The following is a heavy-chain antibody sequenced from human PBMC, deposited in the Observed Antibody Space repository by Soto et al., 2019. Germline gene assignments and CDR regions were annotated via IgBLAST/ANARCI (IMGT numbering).Heavy chain of an antibody. Sequence: EVQLVESGGGLVQPGGSLRLSCAASGFTFSDHNFNWVRQAPGKGLEWVSYISYSGGTIHYADSVKGRFTISRDNAENSLYLQMNSLRAEDTALDYCARLSPNYYYYYMDVWGKGTTVTVSS. CDR2: ISYSGGTI. CDR3: ARLSPNYYYYYMDV. J-gene: IGHJ6*03. CDR1: GFTFSDHN. V-gene: IGHV3-48*01.